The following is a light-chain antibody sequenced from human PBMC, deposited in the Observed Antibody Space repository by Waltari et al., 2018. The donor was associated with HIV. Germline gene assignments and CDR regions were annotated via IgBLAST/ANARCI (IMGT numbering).Light chain of an antibody. CDR3: AAWYDSLSVVYV. J-gene: IGLJ1*01. CDR1: RSNIGSTD. CDR2: RNR. Sequence: QSVLTQPHAESGTPGQRVSIPWSRSRSNIGSTDVYWYQQLTGTATKLLICRNRHRPSGVPDRFSGSKTVSSASLAISGLRSEDDADYSCAAWYDSLSVVYVFGPGTKVTVL. V-gene: IGLV1-47*01.